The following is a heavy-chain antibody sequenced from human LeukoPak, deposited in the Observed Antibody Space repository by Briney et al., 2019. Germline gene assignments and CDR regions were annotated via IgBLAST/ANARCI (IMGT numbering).Heavy chain of an antibody. CDR1: GFTFSSYD. Sequence: PGGSLRLSCAASGFTFSSYDMHWVRQATGKGLEWVSAIGTAGDTYYPGSVKGRFTISRKNAKNSLYLQMNSLRAGDTAVYYCARVQGLDFRWYFDLWGRGTLVTVSS. CDR2: IGTAGDT. J-gene: IGHJ2*01. V-gene: IGHV3-13*01. CDR3: ARVQGLDFRWYFDL.